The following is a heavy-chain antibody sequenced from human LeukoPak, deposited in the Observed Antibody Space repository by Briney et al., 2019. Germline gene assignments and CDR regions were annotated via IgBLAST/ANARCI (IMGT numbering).Heavy chain of an antibody. CDR2: ISWNSGSI. V-gene: IGHV3-9*01. J-gene: IGHJ4*02. D-gene: IGHD3-10*01. CDR3: AKGGITMVRGVIITGRWLDY. CDR1: GFTFDGYA. Sequence: GRSLRLSCAASGFTFDGYAMHWVRQAPGKGLEWVSGISWNSGSIGYADSVKGRFTISRDNAKNSLYLQMNSLRAEDTALYYCAKGGITMVRGVIITGRWLDYWGQGTLVTVSS.